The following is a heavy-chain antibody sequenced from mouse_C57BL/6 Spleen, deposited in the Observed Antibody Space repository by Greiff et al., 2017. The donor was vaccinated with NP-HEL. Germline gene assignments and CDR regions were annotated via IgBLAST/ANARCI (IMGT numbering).Heavy chain of an antibody. J-gene: IGHJ2*01. V-gene: IGHV1-59*01. CDR1: GYTFTSYW. CDR2: IDPSDSYT. D-gene: IGHD2-3*01. CDR3: ARSGYYLYYFDY. Sequence: QVQLQQPGAELVRPGTSVKLSCKASGYTFTSYWMHWVKQRPGQGLEWIGVIDPSDSYTNYNQKFKGKATLTVDTSSSTAYMQLSSLTSEDSAVYYCARSGYYLYYFDYWGQGTTLTVSS.